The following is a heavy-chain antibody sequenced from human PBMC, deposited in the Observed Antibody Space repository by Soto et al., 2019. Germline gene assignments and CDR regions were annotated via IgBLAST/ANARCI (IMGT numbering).Heavy chain of an antibody. V-gene: IGHV3-9*01. CDR2: ISWNSGSI. J-gene: IGHJ4*02. CDR3: AKDSGVIAEGAADY. D-gene: IGHD1-26*01. CDR1: GFTFDDYA. Sequence: EVQLVESGGGLVQPGRSLRLSCAASGFTFDDYAMHWVRQAPGKGLEWVSGISWNSGSIGYADSVEGRFTISRDNAKNSLYLQMNSLRAEDTALYYCAKDSGVIAEGAADYWGQGTLVTVSS.